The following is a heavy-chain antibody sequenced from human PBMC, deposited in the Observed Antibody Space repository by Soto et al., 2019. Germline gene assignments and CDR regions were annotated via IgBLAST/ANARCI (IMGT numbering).Heavy chain of an antibody. Sequence: EVKLVESGGGLVKPGGSLRLSCAASGFTFINAWMTWVRQAPGTGLEWVGRVKTKADGDTTDYAAPVKGRFTISRDDSKHTLFLQTNSLPTEDTAVYYFITGLIATAGTDYWGQGTMVTFS. D-gene: IGHD6-13*01. CDR3: ITGLIATAGTDY. J-gene: IGHJ4*02. CDR1: GFTFINAW. CDR2: VKTKADGDTT. V-gene: IGHV3-15*01.